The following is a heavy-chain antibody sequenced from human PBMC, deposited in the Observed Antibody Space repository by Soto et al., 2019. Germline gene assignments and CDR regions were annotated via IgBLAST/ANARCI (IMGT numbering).Heavy chain of an antibody. CDR3: ATSQKGYNWNYFDH. CDR2: VFYTGFT. V-gene: IGHV4-39*01. CDR1: GGSIGGSYGC. Sequence: FVPLSVTSAVSGGSIGGSYGCWVWLRQCPGKGPEWIGSVFYTGFTSYNPSLESRVSVSVDTSKNQFSLKVSGVSAADTAVYYCATSQKGYNWNYFDHWGQGALVTVYS. J-gene: IGHJ4*02. D-gene: IGHD1-20*01.